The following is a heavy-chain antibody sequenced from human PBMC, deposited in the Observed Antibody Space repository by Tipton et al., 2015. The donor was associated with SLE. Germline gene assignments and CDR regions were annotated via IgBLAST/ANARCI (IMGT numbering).Heavy chain of an antibody. Sequence: TLSLTCTVSGGSISSHYWSWIRRPPGKGLEWIGYIYYSGGISYNPSLKSRVTISVDTSKNQFSLKLSSVTAADTAVYYCARDRRGTAMVFDAFDIWGQGKMVTVSS. V-gene: IGHV4-59*11. CDR3: ARDRRGTAMVFDAFDI. D-gene: IGHD5-18*01. CDR1: GGSISSHY. J-gene: IGHJ3*02. CDR2: IYYSGGI.